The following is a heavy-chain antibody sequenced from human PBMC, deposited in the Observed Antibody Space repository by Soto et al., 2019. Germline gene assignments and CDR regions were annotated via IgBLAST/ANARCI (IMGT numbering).Heavy chain of an antibody. D-gene: IGHD6-25*01. Sequence: EVQILESGGGLVQPGGSLRLACVVSGFNFNDYAMSWVRQAPGKGLEWMSVISGSGGKTYYADSVKGRFTISRDNSKNPLFLQVNSLRAEDTAVYYCATPGSASDARDEAHEYGMDVCGQGTTVIVSS. CDR1: GFNFNDYA. CDR3: ATPGSASDARDEAHEYGMDV. J-gene: IGHJ6*02. CDR2: ISGSGGKT. V-gene: IGHV3-23*01.